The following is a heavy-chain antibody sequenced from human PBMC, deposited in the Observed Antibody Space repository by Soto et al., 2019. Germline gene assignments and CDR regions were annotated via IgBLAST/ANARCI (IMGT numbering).Heavy chain of an antibody. CDR2: ISGSGGST. Sequence: GGSLRLSCAASGFTFSSYAMSWVRQAPGKGLEWVSAISGSGGSTYYADSVKGRFTISRDNSKNTLYLQMNSLRAEDTAVYYCAKDLSPQPGIAVADLSLGAYGMDVWGQGTTVTVSS. V-gene: IGHV3-23*01. CDR1: GFTFSSYA. J-gene: IGHJ6*02. D-gene: IGHD6-19*01. CDR3: AKDLSPQPGIAVADLSLGAYGMDV.